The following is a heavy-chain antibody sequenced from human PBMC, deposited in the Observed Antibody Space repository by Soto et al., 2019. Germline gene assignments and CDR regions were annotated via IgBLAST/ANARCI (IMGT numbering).Heavy chain of an antibody. Sequence: ASVKVSCKASGYTFTGYYMHWVRQAPGQGLEWMGWINPNSGGTNYAQKFQGRVTMTRDTSISTAYMELSRLRSDDTAVYYCARGGQLPRGWVYSYGMDVWGQGTTVTVYS. CDR2: INPNSGGT. CDR1: GYTFTGYY. D-gene: IGHD6-6*01. J-gene: IGHJ6*02. V-gene: IGHV1-2*02. CDR3: ARGGQLPRGWVYSYGMDV.